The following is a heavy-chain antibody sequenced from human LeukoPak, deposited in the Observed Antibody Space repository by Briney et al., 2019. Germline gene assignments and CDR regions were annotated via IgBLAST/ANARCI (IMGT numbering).Heavy chain of an antibody. Sequence: GGSLRLSCAVSGLTFRDAWMSWLRQAPGKGLEWVGRIESLAAGGTDYAAPVKGRFSISRVDSTNTVYLQMNSLKTEDTAVYYCTHDTSGYYSLHSWGQGTLVTVSS. CDR2: IESLAAGGT. V-gene: IGHV3-15*04. CDR1: GLTFRDAW. J-gene: IGHJ4*02. D-gene: IGHD3-22*01. CDR3: THDTSGYYSLHS.